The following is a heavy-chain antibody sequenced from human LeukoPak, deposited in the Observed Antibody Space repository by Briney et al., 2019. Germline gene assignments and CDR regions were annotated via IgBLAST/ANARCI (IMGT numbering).Heavy chain of an antibody. J-gene: IGHJ5*02. CDR1: EFSVGSNY. Sequence: TGGSLRLSCAASEFSVGSNYMTWVRQAPGKGLEWVSLIYSGGSTYYADSVKGRFTISRDNAKNSLYLQMSSLRAEDTAVYYCVRDHSGWSLDPWGQGTLVTVSS. V-gene: IGHV3-66*01. CDR2: IYSGGST. CDR3: VRDHSGWSLDP. D-gene: IGHD6-19*01.